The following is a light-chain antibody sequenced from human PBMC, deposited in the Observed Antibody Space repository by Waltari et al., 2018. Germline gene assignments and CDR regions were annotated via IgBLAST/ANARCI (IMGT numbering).Light chain of an antibody. CDR3: CSYAGSSTLV. CDR2: EVT. CDR1: SSDVGSYNL. J-gene: IGLJ3*02. V-gene: IGLV2-23*02. Sequence: QSALTQPASVSGSPGQSITISCTGTSSDVGSYNLVSWYQQHPGKAPKLMVYEVTKRPSGVSKRFSGSTSGTSASLTISGLQAEDEADYYCCSYAGSSTLVFGGGTKVTVL.